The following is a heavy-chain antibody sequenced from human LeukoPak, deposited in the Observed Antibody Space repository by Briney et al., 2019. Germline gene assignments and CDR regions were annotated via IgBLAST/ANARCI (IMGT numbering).Heavy chain of an antibody. V-gene: IGHV1-46*01. CDR3: ARSGGETLDY. CDR2: INPSGGST. J-gene: IGHJ4*02. CDR1: GYTFTAYY. D-gene: IGHD3-10*01. Sequence: ASVKVSCKATGYTFTAYYMHRVRQAPGQGLEWMGIINPSGGSTSYAQKFQGRVTMTRDMSTSTVYMELSSLRSEDTAVYYCARSGGETLDYWGQGTLVTVSS.